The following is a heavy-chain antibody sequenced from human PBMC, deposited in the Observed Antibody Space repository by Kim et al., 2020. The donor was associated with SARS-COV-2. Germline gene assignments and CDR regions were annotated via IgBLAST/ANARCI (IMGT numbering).Heavy chain of an antibody. Sequence: SETLSLTCTVSGGSISSSSYYWGWIRQPPGKGLEWIGSIYYSGSTYYNPSLKSRVTISVDTSKNQFSLKLSSVTAADTAVYYCARLPAAGFLFDYWGQGTLVTVSS. CDR1: GGSISSSSYY. J-gene: IGHJ4*02. CDR2: IYYSGST. V-gene: IGHV4-39*01. D-gene: IGHD6-13*01. CDR3: ARLPAAGFLFDY.